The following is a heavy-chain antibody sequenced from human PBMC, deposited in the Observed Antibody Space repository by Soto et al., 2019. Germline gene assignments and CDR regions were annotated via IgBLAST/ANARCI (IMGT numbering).Heavy chain of an antibody. CDR3: ARHRWFGELGGWLDP. CDR2: MYYSGST. J-gene: IGHJ5*02. V-gene: IGHV4-39*01. CDR1: GGSISISSYY. D-gene: IGHD3-10*01. Sequence: QLQLQESGPRLVKPSETLSLTCAVSGGSISISSYYWGWIRQPPGKGLEWIGGMYYSGSTSYNPSLKSRVTISVDTSKNQFSLNLRSVTAADTAVYYCARHRWFGELGGWLDPWGQGTLVTVSS.